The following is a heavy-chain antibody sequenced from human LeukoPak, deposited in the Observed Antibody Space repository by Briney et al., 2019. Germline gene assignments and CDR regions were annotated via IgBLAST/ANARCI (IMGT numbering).Heavy chain of an antibody. CDR1: GGSFSSYY. D-gene: IGHD2-2*01. J-gene: IGHJ1*01. CDR3: ARSEFYCSSTSCPFQH. CDR2: IYYSGST. V-gene: IGHV4-59*08. Sequence: PSETLSLTCTVSGGSFSSYYWSWIRQSPGKGLEWIGYIYYSGSTNYNPSLKSRVTISVDTSKNQFSLKLSSVTAADTAVYYCARSEFYCSSTSCPFQHWGQGTLVTVSS.